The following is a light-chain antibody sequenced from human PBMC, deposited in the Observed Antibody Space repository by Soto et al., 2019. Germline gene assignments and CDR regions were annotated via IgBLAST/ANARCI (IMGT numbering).Light chain of an antibody. CDR3: SSYTSSSTLV. CDR1: SSDVGGYNY. J-gene: IGLJ3*02. V-gene: IGLV2-14*01. CDR2: EVT. Sequence: QSVLTQPASVSGSPGQSITISCTGTSSDVGGYNYVSWYQQHPGKAPKLMIFEVTYRPSGLSNRFSGSKSGNTASLTSSGLQAEDDADYYCSSYTSSSTLVFGGGTKVTVL.